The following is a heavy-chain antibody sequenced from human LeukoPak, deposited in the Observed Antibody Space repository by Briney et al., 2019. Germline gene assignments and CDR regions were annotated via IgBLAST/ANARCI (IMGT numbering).Heavy chain of an antibody. CDR2: IYHSGST. CDR3: ARGWSSIWGQVMVTSPHDYMDV. CDR1: SYSISSGYY. J-gene: IGHJ6*03. D-gene: IGHD5-18*01. Sequence: SETLSLTCGVSSYSISSGYYWGWIRQPPGKGLEWIGSIYHSGSTYYNPSLKSRVTISVDTSKNQFSLKLSSVTAADTAVYYCARGWSSIWGQVMVTSPHDYMDVWGNGTTVTVSS. V-gene: IGHV4-38-2*01.